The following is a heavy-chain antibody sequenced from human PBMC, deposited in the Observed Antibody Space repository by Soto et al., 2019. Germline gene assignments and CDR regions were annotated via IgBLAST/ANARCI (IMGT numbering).Heavy chain of an antibody. D-gene: IGHD3-9*01. CDR3: ARTPYDILTDYYFDY. CDR2: IYYSGNT. CDR1: GGSISGYY. J-gene: IGHJ4*02. Sequence: PSETLSLTCAVSGGSISGYYWTWIRQPPGKGLEWIGYIYYSGNTNYNPSLKSRVTISVDTSKNQFSLKLSSVSAADTAVYYCARTPYDILTDYYFDYWGQGTLVTVSS. V-gene: IGHV4-59*01.